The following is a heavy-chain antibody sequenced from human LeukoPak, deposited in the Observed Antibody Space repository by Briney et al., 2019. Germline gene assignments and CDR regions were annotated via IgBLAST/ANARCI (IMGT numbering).Heavy chain of an antibody. J-gene: IGHJ5*02. Sequence: GGSLRLSCAASGFTFSSCSMNWVRQAPGKGLEWVSSISSSSSYIYYADSVKGRFTISRDNAKNSLYLQMNSLRAEDTAVYYCARDRRPRRFRDWFDPWGQGTLVTVSS. D-gene: IGHD3-3*01. CDR3: ARDRRPRRFRDWFDP. CDR1: GFTFSSCS. V-gene: IGHV3-21*01. CDR2: ISSSSSYI.